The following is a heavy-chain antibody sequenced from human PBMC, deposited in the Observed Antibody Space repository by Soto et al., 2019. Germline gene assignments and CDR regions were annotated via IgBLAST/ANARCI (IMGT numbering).Heavy chain of an antibody. CDR3: ATCQYSSSWVCHFDY. V-gene: IGHV1-24*01. D-gene: IGHD6-13*01. CDR2: FDPEDGET. Sequence: ASVKVSCKVSGYTLTELSMHWVRQAPGKGLEWMGGFDPEDGETIYAQKFQGRVTMTEDTSTDTAYMELSSLRSEDTAVYYCATCQYSSSWVCHFDYWGQGTLVTVSS. J-gene: IGHJ4*02. CDR1: GYTLTELS.